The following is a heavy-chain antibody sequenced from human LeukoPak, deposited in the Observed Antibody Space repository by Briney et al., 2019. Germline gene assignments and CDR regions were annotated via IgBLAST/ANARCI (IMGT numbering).Heavy chain of an antibody. CDR2: ISSSSSTI. Sequence: GGSLRLSCAASGFTFSSYSMNWVRQAPGKGLEWVSCISSSSSTIYYADSVKGRFTISRDNAKNSLYLQMNSLRAEDTAVYYCARGDIVATNDYWGQGTLVTVSS. D-gene: IGHD5-12*01. V-gene: IGHV3-48*04. CDR1: GFTFSSYS. CDR3: ARGDIVATNDY. J-gene: IGHJ4*02.